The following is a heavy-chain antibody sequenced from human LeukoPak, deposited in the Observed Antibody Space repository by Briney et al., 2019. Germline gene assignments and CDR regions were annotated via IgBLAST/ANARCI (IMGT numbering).Heavy chain of an antibody. Sequence: ASVKISCKTSGYTFTRHYIHWVRQAPGQGLEWMGIINPSGGGTSYAEKFRDRVTMTRDMSTSTVYMEVSSLRFEDTAMYYCGRDLGSPERGGPFNWFDPWGQGSLVTVSS. CDR1: GYTFTRHY. CDR2: INPSGGGT. J-gene: IGHJ5*02. V-gene: IGHV1-46*01. D-gene: IGHD3-16*01. CDR3: GRDLGSPERGGPFNWFDP.